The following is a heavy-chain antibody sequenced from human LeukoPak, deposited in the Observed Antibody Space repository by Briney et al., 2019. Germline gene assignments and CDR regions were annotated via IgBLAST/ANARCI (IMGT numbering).Heavy chain of an antibody. V-gene: IGHV3-74*01. CDR2: IERDGRTT. D-gene: IGHD2-15*01. CDR1: GFTISSYW. CDR3: ARARVASFDY. J-gene: IGHJ4*02. Sequence: GGSLRLSCAVSGFTISSYWMYWVRQAPGKGLVWVSRIERDGRTTSYADSVKGRFTISRDNAKNTLFLQMNSLRAEDTAVYYCARARVASFDYWGQGTLVTVSS.